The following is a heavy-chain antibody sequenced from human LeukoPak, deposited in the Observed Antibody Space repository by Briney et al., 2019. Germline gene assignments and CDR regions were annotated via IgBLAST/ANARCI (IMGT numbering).Heavy chain of an antibody. CDR3: AKEIDTSGYSPFDY. J-gene: IGHJ4*02. CDR2: INTDGSLT. CDR1: GFTFSSYW. Sequence: TGGSLRLSCAASGFTFSSYWMHWVRQAPGKGLVWVSRINTDGSLTNYADSVKGRFTISRDNSKNTLYLQVNSLRAEDTAVYYCAKEIDTSGYSPFDYWGQGTLVTVSS. V-gene: IGHV3-74*01. D-gene: IGHD3-22*01.